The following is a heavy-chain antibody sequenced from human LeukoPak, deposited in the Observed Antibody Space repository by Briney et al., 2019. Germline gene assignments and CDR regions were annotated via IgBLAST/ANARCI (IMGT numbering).Heavy chain of an antibody. D-gene: IGHD5-18*01. J-gene: IGHJ4*02. CDR2: MNQEGSEI. CDR1: GFTFSNHW. Sequence: GGSLRLSCAASGFTFSNHWMTWVRQAPGKGLEWVANMNQEGSEIYYVDSVRGRFIISRDNAKKSLYLQMNSLRAEDTAVYYCARDLSRIHLWSNPYFDYWGQGTLVTVSS. V-gene: IGHV3-7*01. CDR3: ARDLSRIHLWSNPYFDY.